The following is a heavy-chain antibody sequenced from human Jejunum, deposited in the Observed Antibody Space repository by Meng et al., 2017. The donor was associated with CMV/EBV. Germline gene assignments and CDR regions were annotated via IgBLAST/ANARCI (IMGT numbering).Heavy chain of an antibody. J-gene: IGHJ4*02. CDR3: ARDPSNTSGRYAYFDY. Sequence: QLQLVQSGAEVKKPGXSVRVSXKASGYTFTHHGISWIRQAPGQGLEWMGWISCYNGDTNYAQKLQGRVTMTTDTSTNTAYMDLRGLRSDDTAVYYCARDPSNTSGRYAYFDYWGQGTLVNVSS. D-gene: IGHD6-19*01. CDR2: ISCYNGDT. V-gene: IGHV1-18*01. CDR1: GYTFTHHG.